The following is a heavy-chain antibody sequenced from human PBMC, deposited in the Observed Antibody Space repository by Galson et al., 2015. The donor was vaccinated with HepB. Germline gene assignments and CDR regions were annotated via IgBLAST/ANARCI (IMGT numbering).Heavy chain of an antibody. V-gene: IGHV3-74*01. CDR3: LAATRAYYYGMDV. D-gene: IGHD2-15*01. CDR1: GFTFSSYW. CDR2: INSDGSST. J-gene: IGHJ6*02. Sequence: SLRLSCAASGFTFSSYWMHWVRQAPGKGLVWVSRINSDGSSTSYADSVKGRFTISRDNAKNTLYLQMNSLRAEDTAVYYCLAATRAYYYGMDVWGQGTTVTVS.